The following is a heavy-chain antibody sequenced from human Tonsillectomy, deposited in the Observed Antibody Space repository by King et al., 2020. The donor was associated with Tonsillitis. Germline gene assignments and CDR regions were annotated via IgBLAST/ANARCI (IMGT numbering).Heavy chain of an antibody. J-gene: IGHJ2*01. CDR3: ARDPAETAKWYVDR. D-gene: IGHD5-18*01. V-gene: IGHV3-30*01. CDR2: ISLDGSNK. Sequence: VQLVESGGGVVQPGRSLRLSCAASGFTFSSYAMHWVRKAPGKGLEWVAVISLDGSNKYYADSVKGRFTISRDNSKNTLYLQMNSLRAEDTAVYYCARDPAETAKWYVDRWGRGTLVTVSS. CDR1: GFTFSSYA.